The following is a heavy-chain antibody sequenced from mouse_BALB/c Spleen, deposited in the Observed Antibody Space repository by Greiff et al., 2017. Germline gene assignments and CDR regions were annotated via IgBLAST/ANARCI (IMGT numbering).Heavy chain of an antibody. J-gene: IGHJ2*01. CDR2: ISSGGSYT. CDR1: GFTFSSYA. Sequence: EVMLVESGGGLVKPGGSLKLSCAASGFTFSSYAMSWVRQSPEKRLEWVAEISSGGSYTYYPDTVTGRFTISRDNAKNTLYLEMSSLRSEDTAMYYCAREEGYGFDYWGQGTTLTVSS. D-gene: IGHD2-2*01. CDR3: AREEGYGFDY. V-gene: IGHV5-9-4*01.